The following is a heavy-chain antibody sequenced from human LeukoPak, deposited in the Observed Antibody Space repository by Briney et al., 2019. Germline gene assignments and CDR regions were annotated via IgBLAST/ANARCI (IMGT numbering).Heavy chain of an antibody. Sequence: PGGSLRLSCAASGFTFRSYGMHWVRQAPGKGLEWVAFIRYDGNSNYYADSVKGRFTISRDISRSTLYLQMNSLRAEDTAVYYCAKEEVISGNHGVYFDYWGQGTLVTVSS. V-gene: IGHV3-30*02. J-gene: IGHJ4*02. CDR3: AKEEVISGNHGVYFDY. CDR1: GFTFRSYG. CDR2: IRYDGNSN. D-gene: IGHD3-22*01.